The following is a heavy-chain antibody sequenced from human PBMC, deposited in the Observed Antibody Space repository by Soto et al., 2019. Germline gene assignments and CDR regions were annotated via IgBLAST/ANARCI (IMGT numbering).Heavy chain of an antibody. J-gene: IGHJ6*02. CDR2: INPNSGGT. D-gene: IGHD6-19*01. CDR3: ARSIAVGYYYYYGMDV. Sequence: ASVKASCKASGYTFTGYYMHWVQQAPGQGLEWMGWINPNSGGTNYAQKFQGWVTMTRDTSISTAYMELSRLRSDDTAVYYCARSIAVGYYYYYGMDVWGQGTTVTVSS. CDR1: GYTFTGYY. V-gene: IGHV1-2*04.